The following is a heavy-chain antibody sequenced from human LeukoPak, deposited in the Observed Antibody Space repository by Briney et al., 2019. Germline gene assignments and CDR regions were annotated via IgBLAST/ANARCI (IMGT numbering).Heavy chain of an antibody. Sequence: PSETLSLTCNVSGDSISSYYWSWLRQPPGEGLEWIGYIYTSGTTSYNPSLKSRVTISVDTSKNQFSLRLSSVTAADTAVYYCARSYYDFLTGYYLDYWGQGTLVTVSS. D-gene: IGHD3-9*01. J-gene: IGHJ4*02. V-gene: IGHV4-4*09. CDR1: GDSISSYY. CDR3: ARSYYDFLTGYYLDY. CDR2: IYTSGTT.